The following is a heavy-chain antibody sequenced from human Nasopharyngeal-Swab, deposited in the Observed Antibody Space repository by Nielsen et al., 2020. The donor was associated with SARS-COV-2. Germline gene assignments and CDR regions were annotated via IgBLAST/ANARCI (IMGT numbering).Heavy chain of an antibody. D-gene: IGHD6-13*01. CDR2: IYPGDSDT. J-gene: IGHJ6*03. CDR1: GYSFTSYW. V-gene: IGHV5-51*01. CDR3: ARLWKEGYYYYYMDV. Sequence: GSSLNISSKGSGYSFTSYWICGVRQMPGKGLEWMGIIYPGDSDTRYSPSFQGQVTISADKSISTAYLQWSSLKASDTAMYYCARLWKEGYYYYYMDVWGKGTTVTVSS.